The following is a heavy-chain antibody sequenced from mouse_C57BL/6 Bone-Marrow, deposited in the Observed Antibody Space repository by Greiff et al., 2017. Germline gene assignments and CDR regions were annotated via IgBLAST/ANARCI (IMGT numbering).Heavy chain of an antibody. CDR2: IYPGNSDT. V-gene: IGHV1-5*01. J-gene: IGHJ3*01. Sequence: VQLQQSGTVLARPGASVKMSCKTSGYTFTSYWMHWVKQRPGQGLEWIGAIYPGNSDTSYNQKFKGKAKLTAVTSASTAYMGLSSLTNEDSAVYYGTCYDYDVGAWFAYWGQGTLVTVSA. CDR3: TCYDYDVGAWFAY. CDR1: GYTFTSYW. D-gene: IGHD2-4*01.